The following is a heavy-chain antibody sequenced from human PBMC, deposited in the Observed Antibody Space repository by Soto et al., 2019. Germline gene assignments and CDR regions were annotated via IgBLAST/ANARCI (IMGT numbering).Heavy chain of an antibody. CDR1: GTTFRIYT. CDR2: IIPISGST. J-gene: IGHJ4*02. Sequence: ASGKFSSRAPGTTFRIYTITWCRRSLEQGLEWMGGIIPISGSTNYAQKFQARATITAEESTTTPYMELSSLRSEDTAVYNSARDPATILLPGAVWGQETLVT. D-gene: IGHD3-10*01. V-gene: IGHV1-69*01. CDR3: ARDPATILLPGAV.